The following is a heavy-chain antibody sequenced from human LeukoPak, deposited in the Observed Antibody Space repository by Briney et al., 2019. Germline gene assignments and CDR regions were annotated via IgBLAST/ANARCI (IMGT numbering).Heavy chain of an antibody. Sequence: TGGSLRLSCAASGFTFSSYAMNWVRQAPGKGLEWVSGISGSGGSTYYADSVKGRFTISRDNSKNTLYLQMNSLRAGDTAVYYCAKSIVVVPTARGYYFDSWGQGTLVTVSS. D-gene: IGHD2-2*01. CDR1: GFTFSSYA. CDR3: AKSIVVVPTARGYYFDS. CDR2: ISGSGGST. V-gene: IGHV3-23*01. J-gene: IGHJ4*02.